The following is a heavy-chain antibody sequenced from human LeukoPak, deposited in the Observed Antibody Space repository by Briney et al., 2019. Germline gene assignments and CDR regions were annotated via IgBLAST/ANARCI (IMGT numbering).Heavy chain of an antibody. CDR1: GGSIVNDY. CDR3: ARGVGTMLLFRSLDWYFDL. D-gene: IGHD1-26*01. J-gene: IGHJ2*01. V-gene: IGHV4-4*07. Sequence: SETLSLTCTVSGGSIVNDYWSWIRQPAGKGLEWIGRIYRSGSTNYNPSLKSRLTLSVNTSKNQFSLKLTSVTAADTAVYYCARGVGTMLLFRSLDWYFDLWGRGILVTVSS. CDR2: IYRSGST.